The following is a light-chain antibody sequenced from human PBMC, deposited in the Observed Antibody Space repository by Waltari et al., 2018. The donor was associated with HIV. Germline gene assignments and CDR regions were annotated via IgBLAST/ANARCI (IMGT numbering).Light chain of an antibody. CDR3: QQYNSYLT. CDR1: QSVSSW. CDR2: KAS. V-gene: IGKV1-5*03. J-gene: IGKJ1*01. Sequence: DIQMTQSPSTLSASVGDRATITCQARQSVSSWLAWYQQQPGKAPKILIYKASTLESGVPSRVSGSGSGTEFTLTISSLQPDDFATYYCQQYNSYLTFGQGTKVEIK.